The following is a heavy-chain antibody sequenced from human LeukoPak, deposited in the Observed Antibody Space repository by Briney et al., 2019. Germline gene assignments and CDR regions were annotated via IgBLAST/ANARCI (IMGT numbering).Heavy chain of an antibody. CDR3: ARKKENASGSYDY. CDR1: GYTLTELS. D-gene: IGHD3-10*01. J-gene: IGHJ4*02. CDR2: FDPEDGET. V-gene: IGHV1-24*01. Sequence: GASVKVSCKVSGYTLTELSMHWVRQAPGKGLEWMGGFDPEDGETIYAQKFQGRVTMTRDTSISTAYMELSRLSSDDTAVYYCARKKENASGSYDYWGQGTLVTVSS.